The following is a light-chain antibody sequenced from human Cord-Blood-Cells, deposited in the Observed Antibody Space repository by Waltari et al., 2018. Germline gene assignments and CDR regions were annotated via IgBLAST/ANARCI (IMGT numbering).Light chain of an antibody. J-gene: IGLJ3*02. CDR1: SSNIGSNT. CDR3: AAWDDSLNGWV. Sequence: QSVLTQPPSASGTPGQRVTISCSGSSSNIGSNTVNWYQQLPGTAPKLLIYSNKQRPSGVTDRFSGSNAGTSASLAISGLQSEDEADYYCAAWDDSLNGWVFGGGTKLTVL. CDR2: SNK. V-gene: IGLV1-44*01.